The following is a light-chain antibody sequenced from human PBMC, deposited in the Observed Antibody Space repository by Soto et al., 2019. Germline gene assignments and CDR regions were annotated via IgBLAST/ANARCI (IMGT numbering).Light chain of an antibody. Sequence: QLVLTQSPSASASLGASVKLTCTLSSAHSSYAIAWHQQQPEKGPRYLMQVNSDGSHSKGDGIPDRFSGSSSGAERFLTISSLQSDDEGDYYCQTWGSGIRVFGGGTKLTVL. V-gene: IGLV4-69*01. CDR3: QTWGSGIRV. CDR1: SAHSSYA. J-gene: IGLJ3*02. CDR2: VNSDGSH.